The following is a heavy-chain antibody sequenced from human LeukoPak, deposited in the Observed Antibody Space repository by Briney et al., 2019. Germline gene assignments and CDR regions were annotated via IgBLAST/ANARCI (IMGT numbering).Heavy chain of an antibody. Sequence: PSETLSLTCTVSGGSISSYYWSWIRQPPGKGLELIGYIYYSGSTNYNPSLKNRVTISLDPSKSQFSLRLTSVTAADTAGYYCARTARVFDYWGQGILVTVSS. CDR3: ARTARVFDY. CDR1: GGSISSYY. V-gene: IGHV4-59*01. CDR2: IYYSGST. D-gene: IGHD2-21*02. J-gene: IGHJ4*02.